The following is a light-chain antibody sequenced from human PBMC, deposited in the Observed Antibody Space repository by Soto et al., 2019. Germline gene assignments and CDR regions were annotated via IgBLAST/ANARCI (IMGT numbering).Light chain of an antibody. Sequence: QSVLTQPPSVSGAPGQRVTISCTGNNSNLGAGYDVHWYQQLPGAAPKLVIFGNRNRPSGVPERFSGSKSGTSASLAITGLQAEHEADYYCHAYDYSLTAFVFGGGTKLTVL. CDR3: HAYDYSLTAFV. V-gene: IGLV1-40*01. CDR1: NSNLGAGYD. CDR2: GNR. J-gene: IGLJ3*02.